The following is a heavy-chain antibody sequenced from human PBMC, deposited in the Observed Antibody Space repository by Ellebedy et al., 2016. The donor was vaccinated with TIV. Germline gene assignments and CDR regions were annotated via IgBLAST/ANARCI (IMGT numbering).Heavy chain of an antibody. V-gene: IGHV3-48*02. Sequence: GESLKISCAASGFTFSSYSMNWVRQAPGKGLEWVSYISSSSTIYYADSVKGQFTISRDNAKNSLYLQMNSLRDEDTAVYYCARGLTMYYFDYWGQGTLVTVSS. D-gene: IGHD3-10*02. CDR3: ARGLTMYYFDY. J-gene: IGHJ4*02. CDR1: GFTFSSYS. CDR2: ISSSSTI.